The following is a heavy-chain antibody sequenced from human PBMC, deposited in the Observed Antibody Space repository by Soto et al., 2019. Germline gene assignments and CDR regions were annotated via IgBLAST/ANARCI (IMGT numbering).Heavy chain of an antibody. CDR2: INNSGST. D-gene: IGHD5-18*01. J-gene: IGHJ6*02. V-gene: IGHV4-34*01. CDR1: GGSFSGYY. Sequence: QVQLQQWGAGLLKPSETLSLTCAVYGGSFSGYYWCWIRQPPGKGLEWIGEINNSGSTNYNPSLKSRVTISVDRSKNQFSLKLSSGTAADTAVYYCARGFGYSYDYYYYYGMDVWGQGTTVTVSS. CDR3: ARGFGYSYDYYYYYGMDV.